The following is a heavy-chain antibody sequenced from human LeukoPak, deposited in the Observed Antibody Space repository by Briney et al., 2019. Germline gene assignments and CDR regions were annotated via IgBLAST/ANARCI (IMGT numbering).Heavy chain of an antibody. CDR2: INPSGGST. V-gene: IGHV1-46*01. CDR3: ARGMHYDFWSGYYFDY. Sequence: GASVKVSCKASGYTFTSYYIHWVRQAPGQGLEWMGIINPSGGSTSYAQKFQGRVTMTRDTSTSTVYMELSSQRSEDTAVYCCARGMHYDFWSGYYFDYWGQGTLVTVSS. J-gene: IGHJ4*02. D-gene: IGHD3-3*01. CDR1: GYTFTSYY.